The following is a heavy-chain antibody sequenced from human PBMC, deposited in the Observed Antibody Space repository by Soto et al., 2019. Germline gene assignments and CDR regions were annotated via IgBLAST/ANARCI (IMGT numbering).Heavy chain of an antibody. CDR1: GFSFSNSA. Sequence: EVQLLESGGGLVQPGGSLRLSCAVSGFSFSNSAMTWVRQAPGKGLEWVSGISGSGDITYNTDSVKGRFAISRDTSNNVVYLQVRSLRAEDTAVYYCAKVPQWVLRYHDWFFDYWGQGTLVTVSS. D-gene: IGHD3-9*01. V-gene: IGHV3-23*01. J-gene: IGHJ4*02. CDR2: ISGSGDIT. CDR3: AKVPQWVLRYHDWFFDY.